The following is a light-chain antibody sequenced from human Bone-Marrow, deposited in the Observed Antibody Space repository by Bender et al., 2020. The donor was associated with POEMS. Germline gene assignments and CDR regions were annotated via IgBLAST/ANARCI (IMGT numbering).Light chain of an antibody. V-gene: IGLV3-25*03. CDR2: KDS. CDR3: QSTDSSGTYV. Sequence: SYELTQPPSVSVSPGQTARITCSGDILPKQYAFWYQQKPGQAPVLLIYKDSERPSGIPERFSGSSSGTIVTLTISGVQAEDEADYYCQSTDSSGTYVFGTGTKVTVL. J-gene: IGLJ1*01. CDR1: ILPKQY.